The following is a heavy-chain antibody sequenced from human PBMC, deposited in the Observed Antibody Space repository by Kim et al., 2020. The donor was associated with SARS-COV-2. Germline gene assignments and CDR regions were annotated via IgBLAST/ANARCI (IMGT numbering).Heavy chain of an antibody. V-gene: IGHV5-51*01. CDR2: IYPGDSDT. Sequence: GESLKISCKGSGYSFTSYWIGWVRQMPGKGLEWMGIIYPGDSDTRYSPSFQGQVTISADKSISTAYLQWSSLKASDTAMYYCARVAYCGGDCYPGANFDYWGQGTLVTVSS. D-gene: IGHD2-21*02. CDR3: ARVAYCGGDCYPGANFDY. J-gene: IGHJ4*02. CDR1: GYSFTSYW.